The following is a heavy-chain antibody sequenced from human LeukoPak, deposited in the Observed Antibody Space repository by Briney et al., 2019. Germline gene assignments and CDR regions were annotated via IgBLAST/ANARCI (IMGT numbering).Heavy chain of an antibody. J-gene: IGHJ4*02. D-gene: IGHD4-11*01. CDR1: GYTFTGFY. Sequence: ASVRVSCKTSGYTFTGFYLHWVRQAPGQGLEWMGWINPNSGGTNYAQKFQGRVTMTRDTSISTAYMELRRLRSDDTAVYFCARDAATTVTTDWRQGTLVTVSS. CDR3: ARDAATTVTTD. V-gene: IGHV1-2*02. CDR2: INPNSGGT.